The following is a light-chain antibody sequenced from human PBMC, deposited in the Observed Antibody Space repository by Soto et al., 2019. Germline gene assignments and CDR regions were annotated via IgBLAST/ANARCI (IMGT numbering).Light chain of an antibody. CDR1: GNEVGQHNI. CDR2: EVS. J-gene: IGLJ1*01. Sequence: QSVLTQPRSVSGSPGQSVTISFTATGNEVGQHNIVSLYQQHPGKVPKLIIYEVSKRSSGVHDRCSGSKSGNTASLVIYGLQVDDEADYSCCAHTERNPHVFVTGTPLTVL. CDR3: CAHTERNPHV. V-gene: IGLV2-11*02.